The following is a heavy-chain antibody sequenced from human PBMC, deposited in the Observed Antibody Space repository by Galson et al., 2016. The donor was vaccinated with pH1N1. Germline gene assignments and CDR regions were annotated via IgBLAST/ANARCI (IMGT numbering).Heavy chain of an antibody. Sequence: SLRLSCAASGFIFSSYAMTWVRQAPGKGPEWVSAISAASTRTYYPDSVKGQFIISRDNSKNTLYLQMNSLRAEDTAEYYCAKGGRVGTEGYYYALDVWGQGTTVIVSS. CDR2: ISAASTRT. CDR1: GFIFSSYA. CDR3: AKGGRVGTEGYYYALDV. D-gene: IGHD1/OR15-1a*01. V-gene: IGHV3-23*01. J-gene: IGHJ6*02.